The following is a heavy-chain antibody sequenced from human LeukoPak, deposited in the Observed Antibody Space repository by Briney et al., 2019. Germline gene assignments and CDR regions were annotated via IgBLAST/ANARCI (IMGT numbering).Heavy chain of an antibody. CDR3: ARQLTIFGGFSHFDY. D-gene: IGHD3-3*01. V-gene: IGHV1-2*02. J-gene: IGHJ4*02. CDR1: GYTFTGYY. CDR2: INPNSGGT. Sequence: ASVKVSCKASGYTFTGYYMHWVRQAPGQGLEWMGWINPNSGGTNYAQKFQGRVTMTRDTSISTAYMELSRLRSDDTAVYYCARQLTIFGGFSHFDYWGQGTLVTVSS.